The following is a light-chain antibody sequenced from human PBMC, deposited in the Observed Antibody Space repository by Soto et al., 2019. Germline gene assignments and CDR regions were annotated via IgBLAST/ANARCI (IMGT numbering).Light chain of an antibody. J-gene: IGLJ2*01. CDR2: GNT. CDR1: SCNIGAGYD. Sequence: QSVLTQPPSVSGAPGQRVTISCTGSSCNIGAGYDVPWYQQLPGRAPKLLIYGNTNRPSGVPDRFSGSKSGTSASLAITGLQAEDEADYYCLSFDSSLSVVFGGGTKLTVL. CDR3: LSFDSSLSVV. V-gene: IGLV1-40*01.